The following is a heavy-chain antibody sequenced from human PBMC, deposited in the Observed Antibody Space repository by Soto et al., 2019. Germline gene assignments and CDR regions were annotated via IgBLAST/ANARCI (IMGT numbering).Heavy chain of an antibody. CDR2: IFSNDEK. D-gene: IGHD4-4*01. J-gene: IGHJ4*02. V-gene: IGHV2-26*01. Sequence: SDPTLVNPTETITLTCTVSGFSLSNARMGVSWIRQPPGKALEWLAHIFSNDEKSYSTSLKSRLTISKDTSKSQVVLTMTNMAPVDTATYYCARATLTSFIFDHWGQGTLVTVSS. CDR3: ARATLTSFIFDH. CDR1: GFSLSNARMG.